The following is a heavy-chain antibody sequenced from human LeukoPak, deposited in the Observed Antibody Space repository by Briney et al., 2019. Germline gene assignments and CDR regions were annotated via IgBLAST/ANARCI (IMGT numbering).Heavy chain of an antibody. V-gene: IGHV4-39*01. CDR2: IYYSGGT. CDR1: GGSISSSSYY. D-gene: IGHD3-9*01. J-gene: IGHJ5*02. Sequence: PSETLSLTCTVSGGSISSSSYYWGWIRQPPGKGLEWIGSIYYSGGTYYNPSLKSRVTISVDTSKNQFSLKLSSVTAADTAVYYCASRSSVRYFDWFFNWFDPWGQGTLVTVSS. CDR3: ASRSSVRYFDWFFNWFDP.